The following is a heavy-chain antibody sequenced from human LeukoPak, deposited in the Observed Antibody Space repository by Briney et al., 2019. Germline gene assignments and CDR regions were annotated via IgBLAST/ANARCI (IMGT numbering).Heavy chain of an antibody. D-gene: IGHD2-2*01. CDR2: ISYDGSNK. J-gene: IGHJ4*02. V-gene: IGHV3-30-3*02. Sequence: PGKSLRLSCAASGFTFSSYAMHWVRQAPGKGLEWVAVISYDGSNKYYADSVKGRFTISRDNSKNTLYLQMNSLRAEDTAVYYCAKWAYIVVVPAAYFDYWGQGTLVTVSS. CDR3: AKWAYIVVVPAAYFDY. CDR1: GFTFSSYA.